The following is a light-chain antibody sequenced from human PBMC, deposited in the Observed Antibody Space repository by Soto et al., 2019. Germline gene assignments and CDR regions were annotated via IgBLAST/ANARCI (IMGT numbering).Light chain of an antibody. V-gene: IGKV3-15*01. CDR2: GAS. Sequence: EIVMTQSPATLSVSPGERATLSCRASQSVSSNLAWYQQKPGQAPRLLIYGASTRATGIPARFSGSGSGTEFTLTISRLQSEDFAVYYCQQYNNWPSLTFGGGTKV. CDR3: QQYNNWPSLT. J-gene: IGKJ4*01. CDR1: QSVSSN.